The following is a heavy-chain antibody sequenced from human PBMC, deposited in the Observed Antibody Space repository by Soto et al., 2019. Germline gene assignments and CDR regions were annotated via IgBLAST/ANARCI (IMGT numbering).Heavy chain of an antibody. CDR1: GFTFSSYA. CDR2: ISYDGSNK. V-gene: IGHV3-30-3*01. J-gene: IGHJ4*02. Sequence: QVQLVESGGGVVQPGRSLRLSCAASGFTFSSYAMHWVRQAPGKGLEWVAVISYDGSNKYYADSVKGRFTISRDNSKNTLYLQMNRLRAEDTAVYYCARDPFEGGASYFDYWGQGTLVTVSS. D-gene: IGHD3-16*01. CDR3: ARDPFEGGASYFDY.